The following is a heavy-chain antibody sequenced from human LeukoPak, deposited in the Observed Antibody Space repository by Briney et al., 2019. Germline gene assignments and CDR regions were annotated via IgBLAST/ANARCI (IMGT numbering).Heavy chain of an antibody. CDR1: GFTFSSYA. Sequence: PGGSLRLSCAASGFTFSSYAMSWVRQAPGKGLEWVAGISDTGGSTNYADSVKGRFTIFRDNPKNTLYLQMNSLRAEDTAVYFCAKRGVVIRVILVGFHKQAYYFDSWGQGTLVTVSS. V-gene: IGHV3-23*01. J-gene: IGHJ4*02. CDR2: ISDTGGST. CDR3: AKRGVVIRVILVGFHKQAYYFDS. D-gene: IGHD3-22*01.